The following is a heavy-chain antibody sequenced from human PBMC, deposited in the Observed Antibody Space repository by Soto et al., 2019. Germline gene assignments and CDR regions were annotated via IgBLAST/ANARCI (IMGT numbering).Heavy chain of an antibody. CDR2: ISGGGDST. CDR1: GLTFISYA. J-gene: IGHJ6*03. V-gene: IGHV3-23*01. CDR3: AKVLCYNWNDYSYYMDV. D-gene: IGHD1-1*01. Sequence: PGGSLRLSCAASGLTFISYAMTWVRQAPGKGLEWVSAISGGGDSTYYADSVQGRFTISRDNSKNTLYLQMNSLRAEDTAVYYCAKVLCYNWNDYSYYMDVWGKGTTVTVSS.